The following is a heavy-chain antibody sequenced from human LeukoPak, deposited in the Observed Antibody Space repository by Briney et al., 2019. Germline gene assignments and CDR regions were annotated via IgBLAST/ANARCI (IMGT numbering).Heavy chain of an antibody. V-gene: IGHV3-23*01. D-gene: IGHD3-10*01. Sequence: GGSLRLSCAASGFTFSSYAMSWVRQAPGKGLEWASAISGSGGSTYYADSVKGRFTISRDNSKNTLYLQMNSLRAEDTAVYYCAKLRSGSGSYFDYWGQGTLVTVSS. CDR3: AKLRSGSGSYFDY. J-gene: IGHJ4*02. CDR2: ISGSGGST. CDR1: GFTFSSYA.